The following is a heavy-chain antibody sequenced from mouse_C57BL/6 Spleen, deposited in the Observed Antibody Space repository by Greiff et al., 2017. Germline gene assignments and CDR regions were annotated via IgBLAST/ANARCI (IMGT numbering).Heavy chain of an antibody. V-gene: IGHV3-1*01. CDR3: ARGGIYYDYDVGFAY. J-gene: IGHJ3*01. CDR1: GYSITSGYD. Sequence: EVKLVESGPGMVKPSQSLSLTCTVTGYSITSGYDWHWIRHFPGNKLEWMGYISYSGSTNYNPSLKSRISITHDTSKNHFFLKLNSVTTEDTATYYCARGGIYYDYDVGFAYWGQGTLVTVSA. D-gene: IGHD2-4*01. CDR2: ISYSGST.